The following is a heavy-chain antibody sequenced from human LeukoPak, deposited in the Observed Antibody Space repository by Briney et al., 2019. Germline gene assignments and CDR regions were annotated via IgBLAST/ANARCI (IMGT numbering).Heavy chain of an antibody. CDR1: GFTFSSYA. CDR3: ARDDGGGYDISTGYYRPFDP. D-gene: IGHD3-9*01. CDR2: ISYDGSNK. J-gene: IGHJ5*02. Sequence: GGSLRLSCAASGFTFSSYAMHWVRQAPGKGLEWVAVISYDGSNKYYADSVKGRFTISRDNSKNTLYLQMNSLRAEDTAVYYCARDDGGGYDISTGYYRPFDPWGQGTLVTVSS. V-gene: IGHV3-30*04.